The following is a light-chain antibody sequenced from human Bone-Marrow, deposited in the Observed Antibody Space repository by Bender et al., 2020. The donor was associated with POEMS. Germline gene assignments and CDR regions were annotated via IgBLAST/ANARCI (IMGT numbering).Light chain of an antibody. J-gene: IGLJ2*01. CDR1: SSDVGGYNY. CDR3: CSYSGSTTSHVI. V-gene: IGLV2-23*01. Sequence: QSALTQPASVSGSPGQSITISCTGTSSDVGGYNYVSWSQHHPAKAPKLIIYEAIKRPSGVSNRFSGSKSGNTATLTISGLQAEDEADYYCCSYSGSTTSHVIFGGGTKLTVL. CDR2: EAI.